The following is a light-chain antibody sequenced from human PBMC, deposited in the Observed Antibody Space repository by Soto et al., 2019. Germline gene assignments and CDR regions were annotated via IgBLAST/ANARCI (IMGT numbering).Light chain of an antibody. CDR1: KLGDKY. Sequence: SYELTQPPSVSVSPGQTASITCSGDKLGDKYACWYQQKPGQSPVLVIYQDSKRPSGIPERFSGSNPGNTATLPISGTQAMDEADYYCQAWDSSTRVVFGGGTKVTVL. V-gene: IGLV3-1*01. J-gene: IGLJ2*01. CDR3: QAWDSSTRVV. CDR2: QDS.